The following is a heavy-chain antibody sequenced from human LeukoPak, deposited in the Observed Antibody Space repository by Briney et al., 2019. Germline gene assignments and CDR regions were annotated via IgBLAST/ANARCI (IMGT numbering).Heavy chain of an antibody. D-gene: IGHD3-10*01. V-gene: IGHV3-9*03. CDR2: ISWNSGSI. CDR3: AKDKNTYYYGSGSLFDV. CDR1: GFTFDDYA. Sequence: GGSLRLSCAASGFTFDDYAMHWVRQAPGKGLEWVSGISWNSGSIGYADSVKGRFTISRDNAKNSLYLQMNSLRAGDMALYYCAKDKNTYYYGSGSLFDVWGKGTTVTVSS. J-gene: IGHJ6*04.